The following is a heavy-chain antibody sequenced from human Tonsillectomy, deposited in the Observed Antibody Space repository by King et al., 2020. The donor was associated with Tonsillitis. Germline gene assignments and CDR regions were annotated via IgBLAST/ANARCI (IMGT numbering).Heavy chain of an antibody. D-gene: IGHD2-21*02. V-gene: IGHV4-39*01. J-gene: IGHJ5*02. CDR3: GSLSLAVTAP. CDR1: GGSISSSLYY. Sequence: LQLQESGPGLVKPSETLSLACTVSGGSISSSLYYWAWFRQPPGKGLEWIGSIYYSGDTYYNPSLKGRVTMSVDTSKNQFSLKLSSVTAADTAVYYCGSLSLAVTAPWGQGTLVTVSS. CDR2: IYYSGDT.